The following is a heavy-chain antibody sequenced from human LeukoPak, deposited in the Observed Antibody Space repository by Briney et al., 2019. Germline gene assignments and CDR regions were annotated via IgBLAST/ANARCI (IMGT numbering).Heavy chain of an antibody. CDR1: GGTFSSYS. J-gene: IGHJ6*03. V-gene: IGHV1-69*05. Sequence: SVKVSCKASGGTFSSYSITWVRQAPGQGLEWMGGIMPLFNTANYAQQFKGRVTITTDESTSTAYMELSSLRFEDTAMYYCARVDRYHYYLDVWGKGTTVTVSS. CDR3: ARVDRYHYYLDV. CDR2: IMPLFNTA.